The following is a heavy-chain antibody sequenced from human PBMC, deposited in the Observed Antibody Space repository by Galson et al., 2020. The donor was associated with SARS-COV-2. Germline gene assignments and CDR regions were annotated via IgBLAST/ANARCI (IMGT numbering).Heavy chain of an antibody. V-gene: IGHV3-15*01. CDR2: IKSKTDGGTT. Sequence: IKSKTDGGTTDYAAPVKGRFTISRDDSKNTLYLQMNSLKTEDTAVYYCTTVEDYIDWYFDLWGRGTLVTISS. J-gene: IGHJ2*01. CDR3: TTVEDYIDWYFDL. D-gene: IGHD5-12*01.